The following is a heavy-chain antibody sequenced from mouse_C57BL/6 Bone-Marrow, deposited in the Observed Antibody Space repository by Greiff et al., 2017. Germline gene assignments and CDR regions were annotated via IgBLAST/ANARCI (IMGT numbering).Heavy chain of an antibody. CDR3: ARDSYDGYFDV. CDR1: GFTFSSYG. J-gene: IGHJ1*03. Sequence: EVHLVESGGDLVKPGGSLKLSCAASGFTFSSYGMSWVRQTPDKRLEWVATISSGGSYTYYPDSVKGRFTISRDNAKNTLYLQMNSLKSEDTAMYYCARDSYDGYFDVWGTGTTVTVSS. D-gene: IGHD2-12*01. V-gene: IGHV5-6*01. CDR2: ISSGGSYT.